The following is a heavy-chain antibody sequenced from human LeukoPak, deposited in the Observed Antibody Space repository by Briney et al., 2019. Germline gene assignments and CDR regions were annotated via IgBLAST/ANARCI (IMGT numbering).Heavy chain of an antibody. D-gene: IGHD3-10*01. J-gene: IGHJ5*02. V-gene: IGHV1-2*02. CDR3: ARELWFGELTNWFDP. CDR2: INPNSGGT. CDR1: GYTFTGYY. Sequence: ASVKVSCKASGYTFTGYYMHWVRQAPGQGLEWMGWINPNSGGTNYAQKFQGRVTMTRDTSISTAYMELSRLRSDDTAVYYCARELWFGELTNWFDPWGQGTLVTVSS.